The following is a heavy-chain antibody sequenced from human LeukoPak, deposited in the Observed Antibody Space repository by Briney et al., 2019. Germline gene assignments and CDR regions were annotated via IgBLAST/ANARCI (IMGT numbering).Heavy chain of an antibody. V-gene: IGHV1-46*01. CDR1: GYTFTNYY. J-gene: IGHJ4*02. CDR3: ARAPAGVGDYHSDY. D-gene: IGHD4-17*01. CDR2: INPSGGST. Sequence: GASVKVSCKASGYTFTNYYMHWVRQAPGQGLEWMGIINPSGGSTTYAQRFQGRVTMTRDTSTSTVYMELSSLRAEDTAVYYCARAPAGVGDYHSDYWGQGTLVTVSS.